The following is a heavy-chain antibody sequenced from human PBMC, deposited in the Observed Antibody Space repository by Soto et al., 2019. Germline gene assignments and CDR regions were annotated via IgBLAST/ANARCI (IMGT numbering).Heavy chain of an antibody. Sequence: GGSLRLSCAGSGFTFSSHGMHWVRQAPGKGLEWVAVISSDGSNKYYADSVRGRFTISRDNSRNTLYLQMNSLRAEDPAVYYCAKDDGGYGYFDYWGQGTLVTVSS. V-gene: IGHV3-30*18. J-gene: IGHJ4*02. CDR1: GFTFSSHG. D-gene: IGHD5-12*01. CDR3: AKDDGGYGYFDY. CDR2: ISSDGSNK.